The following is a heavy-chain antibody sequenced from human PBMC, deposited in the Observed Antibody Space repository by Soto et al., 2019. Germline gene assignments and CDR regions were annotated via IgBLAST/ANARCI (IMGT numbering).Heavy chain of an antibody. D-gene: IGHD6-13*01. Sequence: ASVKVCCKASGYTFTSYGISWARQAPGQGLEWMGWISAYNGNTNYAQKLQGRVTMTTDTSTSTAYMELRSLRSDDTAVYYCARDSLRQQPVDYWGQGTLVTVSS. CDR2: ISAYNGNT. CDR3: ARDSLRQQPVDY. CDR1: GYTFTSYG. J-gene: IGHJ4*02. V-gene: IGHV1-18*01.